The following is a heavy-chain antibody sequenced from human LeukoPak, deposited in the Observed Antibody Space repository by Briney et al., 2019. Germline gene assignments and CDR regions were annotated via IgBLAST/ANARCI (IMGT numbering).Heavy chain of an antibody. D-gene: IGHD6-19*01. V-gene: IGHV4-39*01. CDR3: ARRGYSSGWYYFDY. Sequence: PSETLSLTCTVSGGSISSSSYYWGWIRQPPGKGLEWIGSIYYSGSAYYNPSLKSRVTISVDTSKNQFSLKLSSVTAADTAVYYCARRGYSSGWYYFDYWGQGTLVTVSP. CDR1: GGSISSSSYY. CDR2: IYYSGSA. J-gene: IGHJ4*02.